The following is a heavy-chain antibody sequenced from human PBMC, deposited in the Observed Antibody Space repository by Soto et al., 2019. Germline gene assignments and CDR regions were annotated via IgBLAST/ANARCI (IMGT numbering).Heavy chain of an antibody. D-gene: IGHD7-27*01. V-gene: IGHV3-13*01. CDR3: ARALGGPAGTYLDF. J-gene: IGHJ4*02. CDR2: IGIAGDT. Sequence: EVLLVESGGGLVQPGGSLRLSCVGSGFIFSNFDMHWVRQVTGNDLEWVAAIGIAGDTYYPDSVKGRFTVSRENARNSVFLHMNSLRAGDTAVYFCARALGGPAGTYLDFWGQGTLVTVSS. CDR1: GFIFSNFD.